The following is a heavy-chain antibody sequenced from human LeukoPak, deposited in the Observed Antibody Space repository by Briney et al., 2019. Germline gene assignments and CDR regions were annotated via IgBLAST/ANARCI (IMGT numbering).Heavy chain of an antibody. V-gene: IGHV4-34*01. CDR2: IYYSGST. D-gene: IGHD3-22*01. J-gene: IGHJ4*02. CDR1: GGSFIGSH. CDR3: ARNSTYYYDRSTYSYFDD. Sequence: SETLSLTCAVSGGSFIGSHWNWIRQPPGKGLEWIGSIYYSGSTHYNPSLKSRVTISVDTSKNQLSLKLSSVTAADTAMYYSARNSTYYYDRSTYSYFDDWGQGTLVTVSS.